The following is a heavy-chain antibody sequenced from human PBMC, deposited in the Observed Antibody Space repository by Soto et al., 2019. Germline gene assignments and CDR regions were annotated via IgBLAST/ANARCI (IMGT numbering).Heavy chain of an antibody. CDR3: ETGEWLPQHED. Sequence: RSQRLTCVASPLAFSSHVMSWVRQAQRKGLEWVSNISGSGTSTYYADSVRGRFTISRDNSKNTLYLEMNSLRAEDTAVYYCETGEWLPQHEDWGQGARVSVTS. J-gene: IGHJ4*02. D-gene: IGHD5-12*01. CDR1: PLAFSSHV. CDR2: ISGSGTST. V-gene: IGHV3-23*01.